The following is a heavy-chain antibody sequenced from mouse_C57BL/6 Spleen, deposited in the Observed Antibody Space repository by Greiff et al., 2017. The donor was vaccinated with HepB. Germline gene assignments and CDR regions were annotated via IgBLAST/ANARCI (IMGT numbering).Heavy chain of an antibody. V-gene: IGHV5-17*01. Sequence: EVQGVESGGGLVKPGGSLKLSCAASGFTFSDYGMHWVRQAPEKGLEWVAYISSGSSTIYYADTVKGRFTISRDNAKNTLFLQMTSLRSEDTAMYYCARPDYGSSYPFAYWGQGTLVTVSA. J-gene: IGHJ3*01. D-gene: IGHD1-1*01. CDR3: ARPDYGSSYPFAY. CDR2: ISSGSSTI. CDR1: GFTFSDYG.